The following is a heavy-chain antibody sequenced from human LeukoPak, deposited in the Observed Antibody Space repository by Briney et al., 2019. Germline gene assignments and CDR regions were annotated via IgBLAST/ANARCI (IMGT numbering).Heavy chain of an antibody. J-gene: IGHJ4*02. V-gene: IGHV3-48*03. Sequence: GGSLRLSCEASGFTFRNYEMNWVRQAPGKGLEWISYITTTGDRVQYADSVKGRFTISRDNAKNSLYLEMNSLRAEDTGVYFCARDTKDYWGQGSLVVVSS. CDR1: GFTFRNYE. CDR3: ARDTKDY. CDR2: ITTTGDRV. D-gene: IGHD2-2*01.